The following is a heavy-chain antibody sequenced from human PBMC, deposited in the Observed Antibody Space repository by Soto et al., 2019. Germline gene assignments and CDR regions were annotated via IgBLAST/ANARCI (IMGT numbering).Heavy chain of an antibody. J-gene: IGHJ4*01. D-gene: IGHD2-21*01. CDR1: GFSMSGYS. CDR2: ITVVTGNT. V-gene: IGHV3-48*02. CDR3: VRDRDLGGDMAHGEL. Sequence: EMQLVASGGGLVQPGGSLRLSCEASGFSMSGYSMCWVRQSAGKGLEWLAYITVVTGNTRYADSVKGRFTISADRGRNSVFLQLNSLRDEDTAVYYCVRDRDLGGDMAHGELWGQGSLVTVSS.